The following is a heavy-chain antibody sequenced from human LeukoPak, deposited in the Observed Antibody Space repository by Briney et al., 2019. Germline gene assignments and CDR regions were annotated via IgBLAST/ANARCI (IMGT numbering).Heavy chain of an antibody. CDR2: IYYSGST. D-gene: IGHD3-22*01. J-gene: IGHJ4*02. CDR3: ARERVVVLGGIDY. Sequence: SETLSLTCTVSGGSISSSSYYWGWIRQPPGKGLEWIGYIYYSGSTYYNPSLKSRVTISVDTSKNQFSLKLSSVTAADTAVYYCARERVVVLGGIDYWGQGTLVTVSS. CDR1: GGSISSSSYY. V-gene: IGHV4-30-4*08.